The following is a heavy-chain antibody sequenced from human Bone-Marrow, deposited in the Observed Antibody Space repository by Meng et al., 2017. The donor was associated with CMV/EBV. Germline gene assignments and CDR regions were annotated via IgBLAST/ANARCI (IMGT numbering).Heavy chain of an antibody. CDR1: GGSFSGYY. Sequence: SETLSLTCAVYGGSFSGYYWSWIRQPPGKGLEWIGEINHSGSTNYNPSLKSRVTISVDTSKNQFSLKLSSVTAADTAVYYCARGRGYSYGSRTRGPHHWGQGTLVTVSS. V-gene: IGHV4-34*01. CDR2: INHSGST. D-gene: IGHD5-18*01. J-gene: IGHJ1*01. CDR3: ARGRGYSYGSRTRGPHH.